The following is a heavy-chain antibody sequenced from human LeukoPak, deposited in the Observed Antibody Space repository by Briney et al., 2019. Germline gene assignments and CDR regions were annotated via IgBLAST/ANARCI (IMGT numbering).Heavy chain of an antibody. CDR3: GKEGGVLSASGNIWLEP. Sequence: SQTLSPTSAISRVTLSRNSAAWDWIRQSPSRGLEWLGRTYYRSKWYNDYAVSVKSRITINPDTSKNQFSLQLNSVTPEDTAVFFCGKEGGVLSASGNIWLEPWGQGTLVTVSS. V-gene: IGHV6-1*01. J-gene: IGHJ5*02. D-gene: IGHD3-3*02. CDR1: RVTLSRNSAA. CDR2: TYYRSKWYN.